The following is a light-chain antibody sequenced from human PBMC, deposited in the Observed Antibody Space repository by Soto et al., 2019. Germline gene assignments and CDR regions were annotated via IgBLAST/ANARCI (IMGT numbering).Light chain of an antibody. V-gene: IGKV1-9*01. CDR3: QQLNSYPQT. J-gene: IGKJ5*01. CDR2: SAS. Sequence: ITMTQSPPSLSASVRDRATITCQASRGISSYLAWYQQKPGKPPKLLVYSASTLQSGVPSRFSGSGSGPDFTLTISSLQPEDSATYFCQQLNSYPQTFGQGTRLEIK. CDR1: RGISSY.